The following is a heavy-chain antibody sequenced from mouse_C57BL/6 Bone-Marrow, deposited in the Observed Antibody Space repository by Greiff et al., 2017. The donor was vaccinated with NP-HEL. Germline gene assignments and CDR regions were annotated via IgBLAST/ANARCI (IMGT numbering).Heavy chain of an antibody. Sequence: EVKLVESGPGLVKPSQSLSLTCSVTGYSITSGYYWNWIRQFPGNKLEWMVYISYDVSNNYNPSLKNRISFTSAPSKNQFVLKLKSVTTEDTATYYCARGDYGSSPSFAYWGQGTLVTVSA. V-gene: IGHV3-6*01. J-gene: IGHJ3*01. CDR3: ARGDYGSSPSFAY. CDR2: ISYDVSN. CDR1: GYSITSGYY. D-gene: IGHD1-1*01.